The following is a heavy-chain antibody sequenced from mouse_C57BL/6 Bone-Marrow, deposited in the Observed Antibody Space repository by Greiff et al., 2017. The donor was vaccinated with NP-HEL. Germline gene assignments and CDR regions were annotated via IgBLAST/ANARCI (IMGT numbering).Heavy chain of an antibody. J-gene: IGHJ4*01. Sequence: EVQLQESGGGLVQPGGSLKLSCAASGFTFSDYYMYWVRQTPEKRLEWVAYISNGGGSTYYPDTVKGRFTISRDNAKNTLYLQMSRLKSEDTAMYYCARRDYYSNYNAMDYWGQGTSVTVSS. CDR1: GFTFSDYY. V-gene: IGHV5-12*01. D-gene: IGHD2-5*01. CDR2: ISNGGGST. CDR3: ARRDYYSNYNAMDY.